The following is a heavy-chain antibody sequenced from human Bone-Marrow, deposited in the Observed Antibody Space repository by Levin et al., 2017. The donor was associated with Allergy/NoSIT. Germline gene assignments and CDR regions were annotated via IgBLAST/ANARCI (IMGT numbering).Heavy chain of an antibody. V-gene: IGHV5-51*01. CDR3: TGLAAFDF. Sequence: AASVKVSCKGSGFSFGTSWIGWVRQKPGKGLEWMGIIHPGDSDTRYSPSFQGQVTISADESISTTYLQWRSLKASDTAMYYCTGLAAFDFWGQGTMVTVSS. CDR2: IHPGDSDT. CDR1: GFSFGTSW. J-gene: IGHJ3*01.